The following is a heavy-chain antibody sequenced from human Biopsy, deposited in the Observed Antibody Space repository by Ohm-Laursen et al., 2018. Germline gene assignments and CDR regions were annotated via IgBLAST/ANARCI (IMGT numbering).Heavy chain of an antibody. CDR1: GFSLCARGMC. J-gene: IGHJ6*02. V-gene: IGHV2-70*11. D-gene: IGHD6-13*01. CDR2: VDWDDYK. CDR3: ARTPILIVSAGLVYRHRRHLQGMDV. Sequence: TQTLTLTCSFSGFSLCARGMCVSWIRQAPGKALEWLARVDWDDYKDYSASLQTKLSISKDTSNDQVVLTVNNVDPADTATYYCARTPILIVSAGLVYRHRRHLQGMDVWGQGIAVTVS.